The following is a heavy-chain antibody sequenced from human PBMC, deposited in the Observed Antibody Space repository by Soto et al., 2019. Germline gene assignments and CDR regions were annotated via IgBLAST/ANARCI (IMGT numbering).Heavy chain of an antibody. V-gene: IGHV3-23*01. CDR1: GFAFSSYP. D-gene: IGHD3-3*01. J-gene: IGHJ6*02. Sequence: GGSLRHSCAACGFAFSSYPMGWVRQAPGKGLEGVSAICSSGGSKYYADSVKGRFTISRDNSKNTLYLQMNSLRAEDTAVYYCARELIKWSGYYTKDLPNGRDVWGQGTTVTAP. CDR3: ARELIKWSGYYTKDLPNGRDV. CDR2: ICSSGGSK.